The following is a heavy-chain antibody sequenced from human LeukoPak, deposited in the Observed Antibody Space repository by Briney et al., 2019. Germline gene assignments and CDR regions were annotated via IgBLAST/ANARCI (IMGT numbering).Heavy chain of an antibody. D-gene: IGHD2-15*01. Sequence: GESLEISCKGSGYSFTSYWIGWVRQMPGKGLEWMGIIYPGDSDTRYSPSFQGQVTISADKSISTAYLQWSSLKASDTAMYYCARGHCSGGSCLDAFDIWGQGTMVTVSS. CDR1: GYSFTSYW. J-gene: IGHJ3*02. CDR3: ARGHCSGGSCLDAFDI. CDR2: IYPGDSDT. V-gene: IGHV5-51*01.